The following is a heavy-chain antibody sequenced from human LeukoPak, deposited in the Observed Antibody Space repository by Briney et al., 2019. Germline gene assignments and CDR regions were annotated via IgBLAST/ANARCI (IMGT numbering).Heavy chain of an antibody. V-gene: IGHV4-39*01. D-gene: IGHD3-10*01. CDR3: ARLGDYYVSGTYYFDS. CDR2: IYYSGNT. Sequence: SETLSLTCTVSGVSISSTSYYWGWIRQTPGKGLEWIGSIYYSGNTYYNPSPKRRVTISVDTSKNRFSLKLRSVTAADTAVFYCARLGDYYVSGTYYFDSWGPGTLVTVFS. CDR1: GVSISSTSYY. J-gene: IGHJ4*02.